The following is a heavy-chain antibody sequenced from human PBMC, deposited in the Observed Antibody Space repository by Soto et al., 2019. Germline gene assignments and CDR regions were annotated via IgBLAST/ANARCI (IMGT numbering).Heavy chain of an antibody. V-gene: IGHV3-48*03. Sequence: GGSLRLSCVASGYTFNSHEMNWVRQAPGKGLEWISSISGSGTTNYAESVKGRFTISRDNAHKSLFLEMKDLRVEDTAVSYCARGGIHWGQGTLVTVSS. J-gene: IGHJ4*02. CDR1: GYTFNSHE. CDR2: ISGSGTT. CDR3: ARGGIH. D-gene: IGHD3-16*01.